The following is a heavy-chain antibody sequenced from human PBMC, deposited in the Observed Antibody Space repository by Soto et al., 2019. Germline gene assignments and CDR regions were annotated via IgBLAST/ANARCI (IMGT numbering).Heavy chain of an antibody. Sequence: QVQLVQSGAEVKKPGSSVKVSCKASGGTFGIYAITWVRQAPGQGLEWMGGIIPFSDRVNYTQKLQGRVTITADESTRTAYMDLSSLRSEDTAVYYCARSLYSSSWYHSGNSYYYYGMDVWGQGTTVTVSS. J-gene: IGHJ6*02. V-gene: IGHV1-69*12. CDR1: GGTFGIYA. CDR2: IIPFSDRV. D-gene: IGHD6-13*01. CDR3: ARSLYSSSWYHSGNSYYYYGMDV.